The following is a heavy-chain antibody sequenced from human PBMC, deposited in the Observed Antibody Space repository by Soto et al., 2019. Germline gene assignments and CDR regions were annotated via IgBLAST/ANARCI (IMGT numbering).Heavy chain of an antibody. CDR2: IIPIFGTA. D-gene: IGHD1-7*01. J-gene: IGHJ6*02. CDR3: AIGWKWYITGTISYYYGMDV. CDR1: GGTFSSYA. Sequence: ASVKVSCKASGGTFSSYAISWVRQAPGQGLEWMGGIIPIFGTANYAQKFQGRVTITADESTSTAYMELSSLRSEDTAVYYCAIGWKWYITGTISYYYGMDVWGQGTTVTVPS. V-gene: IGHV1-69*13.